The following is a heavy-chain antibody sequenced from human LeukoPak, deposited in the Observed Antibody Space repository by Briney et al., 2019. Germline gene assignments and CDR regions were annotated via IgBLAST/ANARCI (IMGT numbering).Heavy chain of an antibody. D-gene: IGHD3-22*01. V-gene: IGHV3-53*01. J-gene: IGHJ4*02. CDR2: IYSGGST. Sequence: GGSLRLSCAASGFTFSSYDMSWVRQAPGKGLEWVSVIYSGGSTYYADSVKGRFTISRDNSKNTLYLQMNSLRAEDTAVYYCARESGIVVTSLYCFDYWGQGTLVTVSS. CDR1: GFTFSSYD. CDR3: ARESGIVVTSLYCFDY.